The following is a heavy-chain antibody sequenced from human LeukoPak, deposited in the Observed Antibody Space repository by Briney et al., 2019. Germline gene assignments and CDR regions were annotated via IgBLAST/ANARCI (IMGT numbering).Heavy chain of an antibody. V-gene: IGHV1-18*01. CDR1: GYTFTSYG. CDR3: ARVRARDYYDSSGYGDY. Sequence: ASVKVPCKASGYTFTSYGISWVRQAPGQGLEWMGWISAYNGNTNYAQKLQGRVTMTTDTSTSTAYMELRSLRSDDTAVYYCARVRARDYYDSSGYGDYWGQGTLVTVSS. CDR2: ISAYNGNT. D-gene: IGHD3-22*01. J-gene: IGHJ4*02.